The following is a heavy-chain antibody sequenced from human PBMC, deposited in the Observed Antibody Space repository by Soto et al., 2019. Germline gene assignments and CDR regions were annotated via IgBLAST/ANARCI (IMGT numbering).Heavy chain of an antibody. Sequence: PGGSLRLSCSASGFTFSSYAMHWVRQAPGKGLEYVSAISSNGGSTYYADSVKGRFTISRDNSKNTLYLQMSSLRAEDTAVYYCVNGKSRLPTHYDTLRNYYYYGMDVWGQGTTVTVSS. CDR3: VNGKSRLPTHYDTLRNYYYYGMDV. J-gene: IGHJ6*02. D-gene: IGHD3-22*01. V-gene: IGHV3-64D*06. CDR2: ISSNGGST. CDR1: GFTFSSYA.